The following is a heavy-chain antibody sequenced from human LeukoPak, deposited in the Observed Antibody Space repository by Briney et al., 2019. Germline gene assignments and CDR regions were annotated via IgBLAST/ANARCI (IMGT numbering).Heavy chain of an antibody. D-gene: IGHD3-16*01. CDR2: ISPSGDIT. V-gene: IGHV3-23*01. CDR3: AKDDDWGRYKH. J-gene: IGHJ1*01. Sequence: GGSLRLSCAGSGFSFSSHGMNWVRQAPGKGLEWVSGISPSGDITYYTDSVRGRFTISRDNFKNTLSLQVNSLRAEDTAMYYCAKDDDWGRYKHWGQGTLVAVSS. CDR1: GFSFSSHG.